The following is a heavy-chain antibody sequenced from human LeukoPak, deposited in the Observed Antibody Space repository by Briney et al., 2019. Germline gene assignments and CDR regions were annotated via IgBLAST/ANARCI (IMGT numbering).Heavy chain of an antibody. J-gene: IGHJ4*03. CDR3: ARLRYDYVWGTYANN. CDR2: TYYSGST. V-gene: IGHV4-39*01. D-gene: IGHD3-16*01. Sequence: PSETLSLTCAVSGGSISRSSYYWGWIRQPPWKGLEWIGRTYYSGSTYYNPSLKSRVTISVATSKNQFSLKLSSVTAADTAVYYDARLRYDYVWGTYANNWGQKTPLTASS. CDR1: GGSISRSSYY.